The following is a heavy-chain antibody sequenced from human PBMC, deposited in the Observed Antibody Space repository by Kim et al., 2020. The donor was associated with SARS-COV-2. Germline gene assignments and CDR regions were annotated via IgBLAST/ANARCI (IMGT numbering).Heavy chain of an antibody. CDR3: ARNRIVVVPAAPFDP. D-gene: IGHD2-2*01. Sequence: GGSLRLSCAASGFTFSSYAMHWVRQAPGKGLEWVAVISYDGSNKYYADSVKGRFTISRDNSKNTLYLQMNSLRAEDTAVYYCARNRIVVVPAAPFDPWGQGTLVTVSS. J-gene: IGHJ5*02. CDR1: GFTFSSYA. CDR2: ISYDGSNK. V-gene: IGHV3-30-3*01.